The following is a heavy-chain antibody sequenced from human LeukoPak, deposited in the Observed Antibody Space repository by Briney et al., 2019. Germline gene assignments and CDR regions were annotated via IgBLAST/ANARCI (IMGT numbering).Heavy chain of an antibody. J-gene: IGHJ5*02. D-gene: IGHD3-10*01. CDR3: ARDPTYYYGSGSSGNWFDP. CDR2: INPNSGGT. V-gene: IGHV1-2*02. Sequence: ASVTVSFLSSVYTFTYYYRRWVRQAPGQGREWMGCINPNSGGTYYGQKFQGRVTMTRDTSITTAYMELNRLRSDDTAVYYCARDPTYYYGSGSSGNWFDPWGQGTLVTVSS. CDR1: VYTFTYYY.